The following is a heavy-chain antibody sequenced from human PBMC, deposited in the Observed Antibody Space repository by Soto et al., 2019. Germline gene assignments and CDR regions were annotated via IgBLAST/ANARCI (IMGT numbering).Heavy chain of an antibody. D-gene: IGHD6-6*01. Sequence: QVQLVESGGGLVQPGRSLRLSCAASGFTFSSYGIHWVRQAPGKGLEWVAVVSSDGYTTYYGDSVKGRFTISRDNSKNTLYLQMNSLRTDDRAVYYCAKEPTIAAINFDYWGQGTLVTVSS. J-gene: IGHJ4*02. V-gene: IGHV3-30*18. CDR2: VSSDGYTT. CDR1: GFTFSSYG. CDR3: AKEPTIAAINFDY.